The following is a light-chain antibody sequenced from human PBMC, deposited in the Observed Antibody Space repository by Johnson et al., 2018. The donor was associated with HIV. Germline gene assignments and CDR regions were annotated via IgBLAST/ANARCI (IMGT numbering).Light chain of an antibody. CDR1: SSNIGRNY. CDR2: DNN. CDR3: GTWDSSLSVYV. V-gene: IGLV1-51*01. J-gene: IGLJ1*01. Sequence: QSVLTQPPSVSAAPGQKVTISCSGSSSNIGRNYVSWYQQLPGTAPKLLIFDNNKRPSGIPDRFSGSKSGTSATLGITGLQTGDKADYYCGTWDSSLSVYVFGTGTKVTVL.